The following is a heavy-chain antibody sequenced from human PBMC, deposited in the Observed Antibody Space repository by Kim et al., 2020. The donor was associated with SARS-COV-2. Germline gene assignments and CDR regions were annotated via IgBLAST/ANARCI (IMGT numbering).Heavy chain of an antibody. CDR3: AKESGSGCYYAWTYYYYGMDV. D-gene: IGHD3-10*01. J-gene: IGHJ6*02. CDR1: GFTFSSYG. CDR2: ISYDGSNK. V-gene: IGHV3-30*18. Sequence: GGSLRLSCAASGFTFSSYGMHWVRQAPGKGLEWVAVISYDGSNKYYADSVKGRFTISRDNSKNTLYLQMNSLRAEDTAVYYCAKESGSGCYYAWTYYYYGMDVWGQGTTVTVYS.